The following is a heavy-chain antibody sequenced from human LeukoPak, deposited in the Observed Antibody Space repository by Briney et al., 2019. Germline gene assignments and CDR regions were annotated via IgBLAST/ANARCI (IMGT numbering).Heavy chain of an antibody. J-gene: IGHJ6*02. CDR2: MNPNSGNT. V-gene: IGHV1-8*01. Sequence: ASVKVSCKASGYTFTSYDINWVRQATGQGLEWMGWMNPNSGNTGYAQKFQGRVTMTRNTSISTAYMELSSLRSEDTAVYYCARDRIAAQRHPYYYGMDVWGQGTTVTVSS. CDR1: GYTFTSYD. CDR3: ARDRIAAQRHPYYYGMDV. D-gene: IGHD6-6*01.